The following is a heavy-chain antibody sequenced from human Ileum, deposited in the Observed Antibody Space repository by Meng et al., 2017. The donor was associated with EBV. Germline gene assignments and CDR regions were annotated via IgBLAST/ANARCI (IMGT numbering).Heavy chain of an antibody. Sequence: LPLPGAGPGLVKPSAPLSLTLAGSADSSSSSNHWWGWFRQPPGKGLEWVGTIYYSGSTFYNPSLKSRVTISLDTSKNQFSLKVSSVTAADTAVYYCARRYYGVPFDNWGQGTLVTVSS. V-gene: IGHV4-39*01. CDR3: ARRYYGVPFDN. CDR2: IYYSGST. J-gene: IGHJ4*02. D-gene: IGHD3-3*01. CDR1: ADSSSSSNHW.